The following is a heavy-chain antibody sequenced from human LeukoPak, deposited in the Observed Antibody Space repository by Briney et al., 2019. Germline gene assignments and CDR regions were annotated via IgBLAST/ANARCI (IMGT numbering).Heavy chain of an antibody. D-gene: IGHD6-19*01. CDR1: GFTLSSNY. Sequence: GGSLRLSCAASGFTLSSNYMSWVRQAPGKGLEWVSVIYSGGSTYYSDYVKGRFTISRDNSKNTLYLQMNSLRAEDTAVYYCARAGQWLGQYYFDYWGQGTLVTVSS. CDR3: ARAGQWLGQYYFDY. V-gene: IGHV3-53*01. J-gene: IGHJ4*02. CDR2: IYSGGST.